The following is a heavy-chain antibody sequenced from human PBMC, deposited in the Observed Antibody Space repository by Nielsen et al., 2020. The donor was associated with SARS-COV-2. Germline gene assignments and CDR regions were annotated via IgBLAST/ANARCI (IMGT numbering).Heavy chain of an antibody. CDR2: IKQDGSEK. CDR1: GFTFSSYW. J-gene: IGHJ4*02. CDR3: ARAPTVTTEYYFDY. D-gene: IGHD4-11*01. V-gene: IGHV3-7*01. Sequence: GESLKISCAASGFTFSSYWMSWVRQAPGKGLEWVANIKQDGSEKYYVDSVKGRFTISRDNAKNSLYLQMNSLRAEDTAVYYCARAPTVTTEYYFDYWGQGTLVTVSS.